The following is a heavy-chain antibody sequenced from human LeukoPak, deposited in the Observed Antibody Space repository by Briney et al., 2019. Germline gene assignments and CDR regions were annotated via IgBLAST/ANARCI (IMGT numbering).Heavy chain of an antibody. CDR1: GFTFSGSA. CDR2: IRSKANSYAT. D-gene: IGHD5-24*01. Sequence: GSLKLSCAASGFTFSGSAMHWVRQASGKVLEWVGRIRSKANSYATAYAASVKGRFTISRDDSKNTAYLQMNSLKTEDTAVYYCSSATISNYWGQGTLVTVSS. V-gene: IGHV3-73*01. CDR3: SSATISNY. J-gene: IGHJ4*02.